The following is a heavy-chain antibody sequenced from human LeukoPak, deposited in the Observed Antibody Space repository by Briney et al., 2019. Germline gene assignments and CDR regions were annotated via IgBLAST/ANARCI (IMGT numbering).Heavy chain of an antibody. V-gene: IGHV4-59*01. CDR1: GGSISSYY. J-gene: IGHJ5*02. CDR2: IYYSGST. D-gene: IGHD3-10*01. CDR3: ARLLWIPTSFDP. Sequence: SETLSLTCTVSGGSISSYYWSWIRQPPGKGLEWIGYIYYSGSTNYNPSLKSRVTISVDTSKNQFSLKLSSVTAADTAVYYCARLLWIPTSFDPWGQGTLVTVSS.